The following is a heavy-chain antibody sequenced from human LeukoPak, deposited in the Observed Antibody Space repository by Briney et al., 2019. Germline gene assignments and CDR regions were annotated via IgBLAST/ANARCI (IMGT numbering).Heavy chain of an antibody. CDR1: GYTFTSYG. J-gene: IGHJ3*02. Sequence: ASVKVSCKASGYTFTSYGISWVRQAPGQGLEWMGWISAYNGNTNYAQKLQGRVTMTTDTSTSTAYMELRSLRSDDTAVYYCAKAYCGGDCRRYAFDIWGQGTMVTVSS. CDR3: AKAYCGGDCRRYAFDI. V-gene: IGHV1-18*01. CDR2: ISAYNGNT. D-gene: IGHD2-21*02.